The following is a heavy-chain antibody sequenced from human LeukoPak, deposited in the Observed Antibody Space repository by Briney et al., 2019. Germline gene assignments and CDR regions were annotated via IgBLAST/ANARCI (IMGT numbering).Heavy chain of an antibody. CDR1: GYTFTGYY. CDR2: INPNSGDT. Sequence: GASVKVSCKASGYTFTGYYMHWVRQAPGQGLEWMGWINPNSGDTIYAQKFQGRVTMTRDTSINTAYMELSSLRSDDTAVYYCSIWTGTSPTYLDYWGQGTLVTVSS. D-gene: IGHD3/OR15-3a*01. CDR3: SIWTGTSPTYLDY. J-gene: IGHJ4*02. V-gene: IGHV1-2*02.